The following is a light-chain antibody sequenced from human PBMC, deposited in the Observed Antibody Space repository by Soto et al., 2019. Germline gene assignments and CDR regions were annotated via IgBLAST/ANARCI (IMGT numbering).Light chain of an antibody. CDR2: NTN. V-gene: IGLV1-44*01. CDR1: SSNIGSNT. J-gene: IGLJ1*01. CDR3: SSSDARLNGYV. Sequence: QSVLTQPPSASETPGQRVTISCSGSSSNIGSNTVNWYQQFPGTAPKLLIYNTNQRPSGVPDRFSGSKSGTSASLAISGLLSSDDADYYCSSSDARLNGYVFGTGTKLTVL.